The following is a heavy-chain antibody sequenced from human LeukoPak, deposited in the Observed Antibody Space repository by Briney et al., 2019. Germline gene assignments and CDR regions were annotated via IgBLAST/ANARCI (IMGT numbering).Heavy chain of an antibody. CDR1: GGTFSSYA. J-gene: IGHJ4*02. CDR2: IIPIFGTA. D-gene: IGHD3-22*01. V-gene: IGHV1-69*06. Sequence: ASVKVSCKASGGTFSSYAISWVRQAPGQGLEWMGRIIPIFGTANYAQKFQGRVTITADKSTSTAYMELSSLRSEDTAVYYCARESYSSGILYYFDYWGQGTLVTVPS. CDR3: ARESYSSGILYYFDY.